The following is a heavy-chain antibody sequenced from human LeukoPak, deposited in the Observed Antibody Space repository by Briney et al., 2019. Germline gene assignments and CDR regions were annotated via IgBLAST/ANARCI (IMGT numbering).Heavy chain of an antibody. Sequence: ASVKVSCTASGYTFTSYGISWVRQAPGQGLEWMGWISAYNGKTNYAQKLQGRVTMTTDTSTSTAYMELRSLRSDDTAVYYCARSGDYDILTGSPGPPPYYYYGMDVWGQGTTVTVSS. V-gene: IGHV1-18*01. CDR3: ARSGDYDILTGSPGPPPYYYYGMDV. CDR2: ISAYNGKT. J-gene: IGHJ6*02. CDR1: GYTFTSYG. D-gene: IGHD3-9*01.